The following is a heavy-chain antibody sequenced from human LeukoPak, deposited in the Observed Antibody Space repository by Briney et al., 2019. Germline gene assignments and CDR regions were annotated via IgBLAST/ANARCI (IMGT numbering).Heavy chain of an antibody. J-gene: IGHJ3*02. V-gene: IGHV1-2*02. CDR1: GYTFTGYY. Sequence: ASVKVSCKASGYTFTGYYMHWVRQAPGQGLEWMGWINPNSGGTNYAQKFQGRVTMTRDTSISTAYMELSSLRSDDTAVYYCARDSSIVGTTGAFDIWGQGTMVIVSS. CDR3: ARDSSIVGTTGAFDI. CDR2: INPNSGGT. D-gene: IGHD1-26*01.